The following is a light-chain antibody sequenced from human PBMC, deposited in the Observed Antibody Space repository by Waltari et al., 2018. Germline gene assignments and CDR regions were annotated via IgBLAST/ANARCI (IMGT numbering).Light chain of an antibody. CDR1: QSVFYSSDNKNY. CDR3: QQYYTAPWT. CDR2: WAS. J-gene: IGKJ1*01. V-gene: IGKV4-1*01. Sequence: DIVMTQSPDSVAVSLGERATIRCKSGQSVFYSSDNKNYLAWYQQRPGQPPTLLIYWASTRESGVPDRFSGSGSGTDFTLTISSLQAEDVAVYYCQQYYTAPWTFGQGTKVEI.